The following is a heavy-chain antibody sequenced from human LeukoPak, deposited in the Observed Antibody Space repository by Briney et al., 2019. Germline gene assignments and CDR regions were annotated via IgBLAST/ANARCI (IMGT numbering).Heavy chain of an antibody. CDR3: ARDLDSSSWWNWFDP. D-gene: IGHD6-13*01. V-gene: IGHV3-7*01. CDR2: IKQDGSEK. CDR1: GFTFSTYW. J-gene: IGHJ5*02. Sequence: QPGGSLRLSCAASGFTFSTYWMSWVRQAPGKGLEWVANIKQDGSEKKYVDSVKGRFTISRDNAKNSLYLQMNSLRAEDTAMYYCARDLDSSSWWNWFDPWGQGTLVTVSS.